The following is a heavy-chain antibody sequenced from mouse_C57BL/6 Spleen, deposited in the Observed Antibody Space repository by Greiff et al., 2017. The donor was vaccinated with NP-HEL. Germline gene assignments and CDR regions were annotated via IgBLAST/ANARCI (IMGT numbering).Heavy chain of an antibody. CDR1: GYTFTSYW. J-gene: IGHJ2*01. V-gene: IGHV1-64*01. Sequence: VQLQQPGAELVKPGASVKLSCKASGYTFTSYWMHWVKQRPGQGLEWIGMIHPNSGSTNYNEKFKSKATLTVDKSSSTAYMQLSSLTSEDSAVYYCARKGFSTTVVAPFDYWGQGTTLTVSS. CDR3: ARKGFSTTVVAPFDY. CDR2: IHPNSGST. D-gene: IGHD1-1*01.